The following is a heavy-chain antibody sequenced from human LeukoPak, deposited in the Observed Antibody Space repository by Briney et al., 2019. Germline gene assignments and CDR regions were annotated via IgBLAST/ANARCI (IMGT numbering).Heavy chain of an antibody. Sequence: ASVKVSCKASGYTFTSYGISWVRQAPGQGLEWMGWISAYNGNTNYAQKLQGRVTMTTDTSTSTAYMELRSLRSDGTAVYYCAAGNTMVRGVPDWYFDLWGRGTLVTVSS. D-gene: IGHD3-10*01. CDR2: ISAYNGNT. V-gene: IGHV1-18*01. CDR1: GYTFTSYG. J-gene: IGHJ2*01. CDR3: AAGNTMVRGVPDWYFDL.